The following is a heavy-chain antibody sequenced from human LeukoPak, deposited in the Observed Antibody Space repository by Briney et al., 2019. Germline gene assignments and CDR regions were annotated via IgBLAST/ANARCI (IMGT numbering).Heavy chain of an antibody. CDR3: ASTLGYSRGWGLDY. J-gene: IGHJ4*02. Sequence: PSETLSLTCAVYGGSFSGSYWSWIRQPPGKGLEWIGEINHSGSTNYNPSLKSRVTISVDTSKNQISLKLSSVTAADTAVYYCASTLGYSRGWGLDYWGQGALVTVSS. CDR2: INHSGST. V-gene: IGHV4-34*01. CDR1: GGSFSGSY. D-gene: IGHD6-19*01.